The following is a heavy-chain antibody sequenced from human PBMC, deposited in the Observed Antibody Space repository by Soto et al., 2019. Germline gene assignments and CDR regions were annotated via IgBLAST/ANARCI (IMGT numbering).Heavy chain of an antibody. V-gene: IGHV3-23*01. CDR3: GNERRGSAWFVCHX. J-gene: IGHJ4*02. CDR2: IIGNGADT. D-gene: IGHD6-19*01. CDR1: GFPFSHYA. Sequence: GSLRRACAASGFPFSHYAMTWVRQAPGKGLEWVSEIIGNGADTTYSDSVRGRFTIARDNSKDTVFLQMNSLSDDDTAVYYCGNERRGSAWFVCHXWGQGVLVPVSX.